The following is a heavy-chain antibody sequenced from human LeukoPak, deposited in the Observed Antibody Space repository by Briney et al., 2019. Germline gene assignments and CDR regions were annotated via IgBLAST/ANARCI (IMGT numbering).Heavy chain of an antibody. V-gene: IGHV4-59*08. CDR3: ARRGGGRVGSGSYWYFDY. D-gene: IGHD3-10*01. J-gene: IGHJ4*02. CDR2: IYYSGST. Sequence: PSETLSLTCTVSGGSISSYYWSWIRQPPGKGLEWIGYIYYSGSTNYNPSLKNRVTISVDTSKNQFSLKLSSVTAADTAVYYCARRGGGRVGSGSYWYFDYWGQGTLVTVSS. CDR1: GGSISSYY.